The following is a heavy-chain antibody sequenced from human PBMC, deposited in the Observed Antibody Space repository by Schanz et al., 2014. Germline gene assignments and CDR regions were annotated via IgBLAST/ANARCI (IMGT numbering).Heavy chain of an antibody. CDR2: ISDSGDST. D-gene: IGHD2-2*01. Sequence: QVQLVDSGGGLVKPGGSLRLSCAASGFTFSDYYMTWIRQAPGKGLEWVSDISDSGDSTHYADSVKGLFTISRDNAKNSLFLQMNSLSAEDTAVYYCAKVAPAATYLDSWGLGTLVAVSS. J-gene: IGHJ4*02. CDR1: GFTFSDYY. V-gene: IGHV3-11*01. CDR3: AKVAPAATYLDS.